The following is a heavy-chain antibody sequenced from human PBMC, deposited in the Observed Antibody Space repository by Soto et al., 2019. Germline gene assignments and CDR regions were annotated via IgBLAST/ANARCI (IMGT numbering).Heavy chain of an antibody. CDR3: TRANWYSEY. CDR2: IYYNGNT. Sequence: QVQLQESGPGLVKPSETLSLTCSVSGGSISNHYWSWIRQPPGKGLEWFGYIYYNGNTNYNPSLTRRVTKSVDTSRNQISLKLTTVTAADMAVYYCTRANWYSEYWGQGTLVTVSS. V-gene: IGHV4-59*11. J-gene: IGHJ4*02. CDR1: GGSISNHY. D-gene: IGHD7-27*01.